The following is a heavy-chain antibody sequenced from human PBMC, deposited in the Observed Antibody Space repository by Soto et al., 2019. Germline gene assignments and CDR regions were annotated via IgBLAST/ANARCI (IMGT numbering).Heavy chain of an antibody. V-gene: IGHV4-34*01. Sequence: QVQLQQWGAGLLKPSETLSLTCAVYGGSFSGYYWIWIRQPPPKGLERIGVVNHSGSTNHNTSLKSPVTKSVNTSKNQFSLMLSSVTSADKAVYYCARGRASWSLVDKAMDGFGYWGQGTLVTFAS. CDR1: GGSFSGYY. CDR2: VNHSGST. D-gene: IGHD5-18*01. CDR3: ARGRASWSLVDKAMDGFGY. J-gene: IGHJ4*02.